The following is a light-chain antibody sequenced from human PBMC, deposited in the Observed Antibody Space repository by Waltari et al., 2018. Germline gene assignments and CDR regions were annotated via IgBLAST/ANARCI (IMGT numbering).Light chain of an antibody. CDR2: DVS. CDR3: CSYAGNFIWV. V-gene: IGLV2-11*01. CDR1: SSDIGNYNY. J-gene: IGLJ3*02. Sequence: QSALTQPRSVSASPGQSVTISCTGTSSDIGNYNYVSWYQQHPGKAPKLMIYDVSKRPSGVPDRFSGSKSGNTASLTISGLQAGDEADYSCCSYAGNFIWVFGGGTKVTVL.